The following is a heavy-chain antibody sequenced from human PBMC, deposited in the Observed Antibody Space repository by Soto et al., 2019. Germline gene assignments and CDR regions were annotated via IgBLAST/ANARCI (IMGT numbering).Heavy chain of an antibody. CDR1: GGSISSVGYY. Sequence: PSETLSLTCTVSGGSISSVGYYWSWIRQHPGKGLEWIGYSYYSGSTYYNPALKSRVTISVDTSKNQFSLKLSSVTAAGTAVYYCARGSNSYGSGSYYYYYYMDVWGEGTTVTVSS. CDR2: SYYSGST. D-gene: IGHD3-10*01. J-gene: IGHJ6*03. CDR3: ARGSNSYGSGSYYYYYYMDV. V-gene: IGHV4-31*03.